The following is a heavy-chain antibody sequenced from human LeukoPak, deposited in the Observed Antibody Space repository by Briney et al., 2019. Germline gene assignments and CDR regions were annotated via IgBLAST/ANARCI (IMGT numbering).Heavy chain of an antibody. CDR1: GYSFTSYW. J-gene: IGHJ6*03. D-gene: IGHD5-12*01. Sequence: GESLKISCKGSGYSFTSYWIGWVRQMPGKGLEWMGIIYPGDSDTRYSPSFQGQVTISADKSISTAYLQWSSLKASDTAMYYCARLGLEYSGYDSYYYYYMDVWGKGTTVTISS. CDR3: ARLGLEYSGYDSYYYYYMDV. V-gene: IGHV5-51*01. CDR2: IYPGDSDT.